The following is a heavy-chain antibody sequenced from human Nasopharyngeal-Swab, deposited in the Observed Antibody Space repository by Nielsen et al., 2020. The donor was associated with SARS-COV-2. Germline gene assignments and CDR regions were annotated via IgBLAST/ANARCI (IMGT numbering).Heavy chain of an antibody. CDR3: ATAPAYCGGDCYSVGLSG. CDR2: FDPEDGET. Sequence: ASVTVSCKVSGYTLTELSMHWVRQAPGKGLEWMGGFDPEDGETIYAQKFQGRVTMTEDTSTDTAYMELSSLRSEDTAVYYCATAPAYCGGDCYSVGLSGWGKGTLVTVSS. V-gene: IGHV1-24*01. D-gene: IGHD2-21*02. J-gene: IGHJ4*02. CDR1: GYTLTELS.